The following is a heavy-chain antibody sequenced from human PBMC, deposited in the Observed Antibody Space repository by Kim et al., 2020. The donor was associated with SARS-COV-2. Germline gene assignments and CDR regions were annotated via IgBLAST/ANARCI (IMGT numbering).Heavy chain of an antibody. D-gene: IGHD5-12*01. J-gene: IGHJ3*02. Sequence: GGSLRLSCAASGFTFSDHYMDWVRQAPGKGLEWVGRTRNKANSYTTEYAASVKGRFTISRDDSKNSLYLQMNSLKTEDTAVYYCARELGVKGATTTGDAFDIWGQGTMVTVSS. CDR3: ARELGVKGATTTGDAFDI. CDR1: GFTFSDHY. CDR2: TRNKANSYTT. V-gene: IGHV3-72*01.